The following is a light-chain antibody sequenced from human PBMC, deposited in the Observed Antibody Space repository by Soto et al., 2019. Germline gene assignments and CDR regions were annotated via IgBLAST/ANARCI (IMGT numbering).Light chain of an antibody. V-gene: IGKV3-15*01. J-gene: IGKJ5*01. CDR3: QQYHNWPIT. CDR1: QSVSSN. CDR2: DAS. Sequence: IMVPKSPATLSVSALERPTIFCRASQSVSSNLAWHQQKPGQAPRILMYDASTRATGIPARFSGSGSGTEFTLTISSLQSEDFAVYYCQQYHNWPITFGQGTRLEI.